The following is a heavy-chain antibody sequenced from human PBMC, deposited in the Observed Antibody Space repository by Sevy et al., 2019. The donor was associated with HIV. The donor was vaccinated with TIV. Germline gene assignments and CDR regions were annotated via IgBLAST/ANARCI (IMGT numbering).Heavy chain of an antibody. Sequence: ASVKVSCRASGGTFSSYAISWVRQAPGQGLEWVGGIIPIYATTIYAQSFQGRLTITADASTDIVYMELTSLSSEDTAVYYCAAGRNWNYIVDYWGRGALVTVSS. CDR1: GGTFSSYA. CDR2: IIPIYATT. J-gene: IGHJ4*02. D-gene: IGHD1-7*01. CDR3: AAGRNWNYIVDY. V-gene: IGHV1-69*13.